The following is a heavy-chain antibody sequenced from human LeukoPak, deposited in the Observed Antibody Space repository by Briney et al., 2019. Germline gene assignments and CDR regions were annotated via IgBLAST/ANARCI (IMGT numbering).Heavy chain of an antibody. D-gene: IGHD2-2*01. J-gene: IGHJ4*02. V-gene: IGHV3-7*01. CDR1: GFTFSTYW. CDR2: IKRDGFEE. Sequence: QSGGSLRLSCAASGFTFSTYWMSWVRQAPGKGLEWVANIKRDGFEEYYVDSVKGRFTISRDNAKNSLYLQMNGLRAEDTAVYYCARGPAGRCSTTSCSMDSWGRGTLVTVLS. CDR3: ARGPAGRCSTTSCSMDS.